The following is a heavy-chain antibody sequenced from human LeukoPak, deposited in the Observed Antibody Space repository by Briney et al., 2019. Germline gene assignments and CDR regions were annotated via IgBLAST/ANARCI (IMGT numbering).Heavy chain of an antibody. J-gene: IGHJ6*03. CDR1: GYTFNNYG. CDR2: ISAYNGNK. D-gene: IGHD4-23*01. CDR3: ARGPDIYGGPEDYYYMDV. V-gene: IGHV1-18*01. Sequence: ASVKVSCKASGYTFNNYGISWVRQAPGQGLEWMGWISAYNGNKNYVQKFQGRITMTTDTSTSTAYVELRSLRSDDTAVYYCARGPDIYGGPEDYYYMDVWGKGTMVTISS.